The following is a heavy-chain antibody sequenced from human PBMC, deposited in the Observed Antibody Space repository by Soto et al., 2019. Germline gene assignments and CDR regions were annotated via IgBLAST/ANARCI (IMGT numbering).Heavy chain of an antibody. CDR2: LYTGGSA. CDR1: GFSVTDHY. D-gene: IGHD3-9*01. V-gene: IGHV3-53*01. CDR3: ARSFNDWTTYFDY. Sequence: PGGSLRLSCAASGFSVTDHYMTWVRQAPGKGLEWVSVLYTGGSAYCGDSVKGRFTISRDSSTNPLYLQMNSLKVGDTAFYFCARSFNDWTTYFDYWSEGTLVTVSS. J-gene: IGHJ4*02.